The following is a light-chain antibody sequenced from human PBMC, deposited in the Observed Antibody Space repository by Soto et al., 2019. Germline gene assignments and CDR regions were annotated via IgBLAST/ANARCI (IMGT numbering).Light chain of an antibody. Sequence: EIVLTQSPGTLSLSPGERATLSCRASQSVSSSYLAWHQQKPGQAPRLLIYGASSRATGIPDRFSDSGSGTAFTLTISRLEPEDFAVYYWQQYGSSGWTFGKGTKVEIK. V-gene: IGKV3-20*01. CDR2: GAS. CDR3: QQYGSSGWT. J-gene: IGKJ1*01. CDR1: QSVSSSY.